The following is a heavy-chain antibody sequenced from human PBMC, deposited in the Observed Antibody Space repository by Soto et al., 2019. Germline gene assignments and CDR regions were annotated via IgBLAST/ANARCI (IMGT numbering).Heavy chain of an antibody. J-gene: IGHJ4*02. V-gene: IGHV3-30*03. CDR3: ARDVAMLTGLGLAY. Sequence: QVQVVESGGGVVQPGTSLRLSCAASGFAFTNYGIHWVRQAPGKGLEWVAHISNDGSKKFYGDSVKGRFTIFRDKSENTVYLQMTSLRPHDTDVFYSARDVAMLTGLGLAYLGQGTLVTVSS. CDR1: GFAFTNYG. D-gene: IGHD6-19*01. CDR2: ISNDGSKK.